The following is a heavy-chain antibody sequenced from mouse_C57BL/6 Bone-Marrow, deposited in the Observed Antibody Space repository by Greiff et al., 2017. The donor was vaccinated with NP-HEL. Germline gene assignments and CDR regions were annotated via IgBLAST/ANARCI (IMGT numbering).Heavy chain of an antibody. CDR3: TREGVYYYGSSYRYYAMDY. V-gene: IGHV5-9-1*02. J-gene: IGHJ4*01. D-gene: IGHD1-1*01. CDR2: ISSGGDYI. Sequence: EVQGVESGEGLVKPGGSLKLSCAASGFTFSSYAMSLVRQTPEKRLEWVAYISSGGDYIYSAATVKGRFTIFRDNARNTLYLKMSSLKSEDTAMYYCTREGVYYYGSSYRYYAMDYWGQGTSVTVSS. CDR1: GFTFSSYA.